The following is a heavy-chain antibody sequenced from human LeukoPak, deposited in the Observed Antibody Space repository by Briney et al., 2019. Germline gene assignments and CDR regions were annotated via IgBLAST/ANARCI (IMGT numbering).Heavy chain of an antibody. J-gene: IGHJ4*02. CDR3: AKLWVMITFGGVIDIEAPGSSGDY. CDR2: ISGSGGST. V-gene: IGHV3-23*01. D-gene: IGHD3-16*02. CDR1: GFTFSSYA. Sequence: GSPRLSCAASGFTFSSYAMSWVRQAPGKGLEWVSAISGSGGSTYYADSVKGRFTISRDNSNNTLYLQMNSLRAEDTAVYYCAKLWVMITFGGVIDIEAPGSSGDYWGQGTLVTVSS.